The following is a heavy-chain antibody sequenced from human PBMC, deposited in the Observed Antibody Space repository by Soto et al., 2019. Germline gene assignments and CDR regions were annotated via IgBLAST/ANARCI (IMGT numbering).Heavy chain of an antibody. Sequence: GGSLRLSCAASGFTFSSYAMYWVRRAPGKGREWVAVISFDGINKYYADSVKGRFTISRDNSKKTLYLQMNSLTAEDTAVYFCARDRGYCRGGRCYSHYVMDVWGQGTTVTVSS. CDR2: ISFDGINK. CDR1: GFTFSSYA. V-gene: IGHV3-30-3*01. D-gene: IGHD2-15*01. J-gene: IGHJ6*02. CDR3: ARDRGYCRGGRCYSHYVMDV.